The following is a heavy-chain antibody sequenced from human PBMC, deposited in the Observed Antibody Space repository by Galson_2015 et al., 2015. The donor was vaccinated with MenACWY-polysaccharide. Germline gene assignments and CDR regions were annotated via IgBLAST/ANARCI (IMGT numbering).Heavy chain of an antibody. CDR2: IQYDGTNK. Sequence: SLRLSCAASGLRFSGSGMHWVRQAPGKGLEWVAVIQYDGTNKVYADSVKGRFSISRDNSKNTLYLEMNTLGAEDTAVYYCAREGSRIVFHAFDTWGQGTIVTVSS. CDR3: AREGSRIVFHAFDT. V-gene: IGHV3-33*01. J-gene: IGHJ3*02. D-gene: IGHD2-15*01. CDR1: GLRFSGSG.